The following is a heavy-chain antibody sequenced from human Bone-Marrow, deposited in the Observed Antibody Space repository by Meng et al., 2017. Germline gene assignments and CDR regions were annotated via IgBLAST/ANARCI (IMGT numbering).Heavy chain of an antibody. V-gene: IGHV3-30*04. CDR2: ISYDGSNK. Sequence: GESLKISCAASGFTFSSYAMHWVRQAPGKGLEWVAVISYDGSNKYYADSGKGRFTISRDNSKNTLYLQMNSLGAEDTAVYYCARGWDWFDPWGQGTLVTVSS. CDR3: ARGWDWFDP. CDR1: GFTFSSYA. J-gene: IGHJ5*02. D-gene: IGHD3-16*01.